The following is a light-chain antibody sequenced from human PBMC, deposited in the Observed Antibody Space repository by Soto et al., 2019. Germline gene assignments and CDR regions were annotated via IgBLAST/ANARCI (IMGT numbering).Light chain of an antibody. V-gene: IGKV3D-20*01. CDR3: QQHVTSPIN. CDR2: DTS. J-gene: IGKJ5*01. Sequence: EIVLTKSPATLSLIAVERAPRSCRASQSISSSYLAWYQQKPGLAPRLLIYDTSTRATGIPDRFIGSGSGTDFTLTCGRRDPEDSVVYYWQQHVTSPINCGQGARLDIK. CDR1: QSISSSY.